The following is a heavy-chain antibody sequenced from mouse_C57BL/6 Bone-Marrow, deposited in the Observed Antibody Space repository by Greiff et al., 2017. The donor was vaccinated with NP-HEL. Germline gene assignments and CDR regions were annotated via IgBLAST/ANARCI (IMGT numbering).Heavy chain of an antibody. J-gene: IGHJ4*01. Sequence: EVKLQQSGPVLVKPGASVKMSCKASGYTFTDYYMNWVKQSHGKSLEWIGVINPYNGGTSYNQKFKGKATLTVDKSSSTAYMELNSLTSEDSAVYYCARGGPAMDYWGQGTSVTVSS. CDR2: INPYNGGT. V-gene: IGHV1-19*01. CDR3: ARGGPAMDY. CDR1: GYTFTDYY.